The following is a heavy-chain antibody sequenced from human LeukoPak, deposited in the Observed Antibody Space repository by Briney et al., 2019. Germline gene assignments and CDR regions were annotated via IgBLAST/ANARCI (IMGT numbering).Heavy chain of an antibody. Sequence: GGSLRLSCAASGFTFSSYAMTWVRQAPGKGLEWVSAISGSGAGTYYADSVKGRFTISRDNSKNTLYLQMNSLRAEDTAVYYCAKNRVSGYSDYYFDYWGQGTLVTVSS. V-gene: IGHV3-23*01. CDR2: ISGSGAGT. CDR1: GFTFSSYA. D-gene: IGHD3-22*01. J-gene: IGHJ4*02. CDR3: AKNRVSGYSDYYFDY.